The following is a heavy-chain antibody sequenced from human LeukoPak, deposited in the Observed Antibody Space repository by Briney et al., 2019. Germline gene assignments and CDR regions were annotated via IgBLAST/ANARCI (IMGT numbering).Heavy chain of an antibody. V-gene: IGHV4-34*01. Sequence: SETLSHTCAVYGGSFSGYYWTWIRQTPEKGLEWIGEMNPSGSTNYNPSLKSRVTISVDTSKNQFSLELSSVTAADTAVYYCATGRQDVTMIVVVMTAVSYYLDVWGKGTTVTVS. CDR3: ATGRQDVTMIVVVMTAVSYYLDV. D-gene: IGHD3-22*01. CDR1: GGSFSGYY. CDR2: MNPSGST. J-gene: IGHJ6*03.